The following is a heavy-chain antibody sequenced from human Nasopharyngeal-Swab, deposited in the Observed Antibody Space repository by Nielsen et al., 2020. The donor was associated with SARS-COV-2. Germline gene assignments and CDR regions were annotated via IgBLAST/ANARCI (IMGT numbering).Heavy chain of an antibody. V-gene: IGHV3-74*01. CDR2: INSDGSST. J-gene: IGHJ4*02. Sequence: VCQMPGKGLVWVSRINSDGSSTTYADSVKGRFTISRDNAKNTLYLQMNSLRAEDTAVYYCARVPSYYYDSSGYLVYWGQGTLVTVSS. CDR3: ARVPSYYYDSSGYLVY. D-gene: IGHD3-22*01.